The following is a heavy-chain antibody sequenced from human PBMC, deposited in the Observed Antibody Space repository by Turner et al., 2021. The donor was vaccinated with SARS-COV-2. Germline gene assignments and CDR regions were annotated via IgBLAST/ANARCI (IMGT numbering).Heavy chain of an antibody. V-gene: IGHV3-64D*06. CDR1: GFTFSSYV. CDR2: IGSNGRST. J-gene: IGHJ4*02. CDR3: VKGYY. Sequence: EVQLVESGGGLVQPGGSLRLSCSASGFTFSSYVMHWVRQAPGKGLEYVSDIGSNGRSTYYADSVKGRCTISRDNSKNTLYLQMSSLRAEDTDVYYCVKGYYWGQGTLVTVSS.